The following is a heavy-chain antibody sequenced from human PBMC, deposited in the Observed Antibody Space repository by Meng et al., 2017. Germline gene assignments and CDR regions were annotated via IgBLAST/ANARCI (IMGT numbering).Heavy chain of an antibody. Sequence: SVKVSCKASGGTFSSYTISWVRQAPGQGLEWMGRIIPILGIANYAQKFQGRVTITADKSTSTAYMELSSLRSEDTAVYYCARVGVTTEQETYYNYGMDVWGQGTTVTVSS. J-gene: IGHJ6*02. CDR3: ARVGVTTEQETYYNYGMDV. CDR1: GGTFSSYT. CDR2: IIPILGIA. D-gene: IGHD4-17*01. V-gene: IGHV1-69*02.